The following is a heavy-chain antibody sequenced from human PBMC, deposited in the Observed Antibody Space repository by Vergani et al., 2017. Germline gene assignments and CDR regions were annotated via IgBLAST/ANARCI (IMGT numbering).Heavy chain of an antibody. CDR3: ARSSMGLTTFDS. D-gene: IGHD4-17*01. V-gene: IGHV4-61*02. CDR2: IYSSGNT. CDR1: GASINNDFYY. Sequence: QVQLQESGPGLVKPSQTLSLTCTVSGASINNDFYYWHWIRQPAGKGLEWIGRIYSSGNTNYNPSLKSRVTMSIDTSKNQFSLKLISVTAADTAVYYCARSSMGLTTFDSWGQGILVTVSS. J-gene: IGHJ4*02.